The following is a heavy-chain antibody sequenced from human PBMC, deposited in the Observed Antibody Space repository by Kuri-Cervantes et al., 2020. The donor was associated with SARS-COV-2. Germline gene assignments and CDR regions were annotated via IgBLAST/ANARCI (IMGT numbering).Heavy chain of an antibody. Sequence: SAVNVSCKASGGTFSSYAISWVRKAPGQGLEWMGGIIPIFGTANYAQKFQGRVTITADESTSTAYMELSSLRSEDTAVYYCGRWFGESPADYWGQGTLVTVSS. CDR3: GRWFGESPADY. V-gene: IGHV1-69*13. CDR1: GGTFSSYA. J-gene: IGHJ4*02. CDR2: IIPIFGTA. D-gene: IGHD3-10*01.